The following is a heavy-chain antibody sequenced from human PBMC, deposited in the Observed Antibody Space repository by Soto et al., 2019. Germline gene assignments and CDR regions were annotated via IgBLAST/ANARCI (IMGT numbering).Heavy chain of an antibody. D-gene: IGHD6-13*01. V-gene: IGHV2-5*02. CDR1: GFSFSTSGVG. J-gene: IGHJ4*02. Sequence: QITLKESGPTLVKPTQTLTLTSTFSGFSFSTSGVGVGWIRQPPGKALEWLALIYWDDDKRYSPSLKSRLTITKDTSKNQVVLTMTNMDPVDTATYYCAHSSGRSSSWYYFDYWGQGSLVTVSS. CDR3: AHSSGRSSSWYYFDY. CDR2: IYWDDDK.